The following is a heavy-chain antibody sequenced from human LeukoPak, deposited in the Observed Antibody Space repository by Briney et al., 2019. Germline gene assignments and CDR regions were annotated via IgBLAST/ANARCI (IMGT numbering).Heavy chain of an antibody. J-gene: IGHJ4*02. CDR3: ARRGDY. D-gene: IGHD3-16*01. CDR2: ISYSGTT. CDR1: GGSISSGTYY. Sequence: PSETLSLTCTVSGGSISSGTYYWGWIRQPPGKGLEWIESISYSGTTSYNPSIKSRVTISVDTSKNQLSLKLSSVTAADTAVYYCARRGDYWGQGTLVTVSS. V-gene: IGHV4-39*01.